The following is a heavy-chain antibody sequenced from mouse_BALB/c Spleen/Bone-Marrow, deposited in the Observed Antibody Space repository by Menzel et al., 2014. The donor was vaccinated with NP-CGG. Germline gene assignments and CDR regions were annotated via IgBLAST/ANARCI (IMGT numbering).Heavy chain of an antibody. CDR2: IRLKSNNYAT. Sequence: EVMLVESGGGLVQPGGSMKLSCVASGFTFSNYWMNWVRQSPEKGLEWVAEIRLKSNNYATHYAESVKGRFTISRDDSKSSVYLQMNNLRAEDTGIYYCTSHYGSSYKWFAYWGQGTLVNVSA. V-gene: IGHV6-6*02. CDR3: TSHYGSSYKWFAY. CDR1: GFTFSNYW. D-gene: IGHD1-1*01. J-gene: IGHJ3*01.